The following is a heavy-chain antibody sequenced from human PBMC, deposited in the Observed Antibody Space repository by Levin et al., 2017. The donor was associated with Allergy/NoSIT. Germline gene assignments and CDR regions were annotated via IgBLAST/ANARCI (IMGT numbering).Heavy chain of an antibody. V-gene: IGHV4-34*01. D-gene: IGHD3-9*01. Sequence: SQTLSLTCAVYGGSFSGYYWSWIRQPPGKGLEWIGEINHSGSTNYNPSLKSRVTISVDTSKNQFSLKLSSVTAADTAVYYCARGDILTGYYIGNDYWGQGTLVTVSS. CDR2: INHSGST. J-gene: IGHJ4*02. CDR3: ARGDILTGYYIGNDY. CDR1: GGSFSGYY.